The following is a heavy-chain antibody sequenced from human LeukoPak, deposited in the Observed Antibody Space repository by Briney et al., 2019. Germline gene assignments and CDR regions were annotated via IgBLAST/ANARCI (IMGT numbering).Heavy chain of an antibody. CDR1: GYTFISYD. D-gene: IGHD4-11*01. CDR2: MNPNSGNT. Sequence: ASVKVSCKASGYTFISYDINWVRQATGQGLEWMGWMNPNSGNTGFAQKFQGRVTMTRNTSISTAYMELSSLRSDGTAVYYCTRGRGNMTTGSAAFDMWGQGTMFTVSS. J-gene: IGHJ3*02. CDR3: TRGRGNMTTGSAAFDM. V-gene: IGHV1-8*01.